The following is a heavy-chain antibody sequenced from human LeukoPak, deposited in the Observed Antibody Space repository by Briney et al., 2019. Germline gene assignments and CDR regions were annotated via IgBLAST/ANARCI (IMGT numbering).Heavy chain of an antibody. CDR2: IYSGGST. CDR3: AKTSVGEGRIIGSGYFDN. J-gene: IGHJ4*02. V-gene: IGHV3-53*01. CDR1: GFTVSNNY. Sequence: GGSLRLSCAASGFTVSNNYMTWVRQAPGRGLEWVSFIYSGGSTYYADSVKGRFTISRDSSKNTLYLQMNSLRAEDTAIYYCAKTSVGEGRIIGSGYFDNWGQGTLVTVSS. D-gene: IGHD2-15*01.